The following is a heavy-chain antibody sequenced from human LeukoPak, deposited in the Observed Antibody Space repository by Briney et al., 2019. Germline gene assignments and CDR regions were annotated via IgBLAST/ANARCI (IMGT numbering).Heavy chain of an antibody. D-gene: IGHD1-26*01. Sequence: GGSLRLSCAASGFTFSSYAMSWVRQAPGKGLEWVSAISGSGGSTYYADSVKGRFTISRDNSKNTLYLQMNSLRAEDTAVYYCAEGSGSYRGYFDYWGQGTLVTVSS. CDR2: ISGSGGST. CDR3: AEGSGSYRGYFDY. V-gene: IGHV3-23*01. J-gene: IGHJ4*02. CDR1: GFTFSSYA.